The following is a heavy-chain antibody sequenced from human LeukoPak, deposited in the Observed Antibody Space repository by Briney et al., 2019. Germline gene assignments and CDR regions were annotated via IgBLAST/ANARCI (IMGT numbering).Heavy chain of an antibody. V-gene: IGHV4-34*01. D-gene: IGHD6-13*01. Sequence: SEAVPLTCAGYGGFLSGYHWSGIRQPPGKGLAGIGEINHSGSTNYNPCLKCRGTISVHTSKNQFSLKLSSVTAADTAVYYCARGKGAAAWYYYGMDVWGEGTTVTVSS. CDR1: GGFLSGYH. CDR3: ARGKGAAAWYYYGMDV. CDR2: INHSGST. J-gene: IGHJ6*04.